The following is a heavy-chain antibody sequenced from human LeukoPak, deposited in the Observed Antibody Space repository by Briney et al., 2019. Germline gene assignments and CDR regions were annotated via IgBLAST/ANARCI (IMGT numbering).Heavy chain of an antibody. D-gene: IGHD4-11*01. CDR3: TRGRATVITHWFDP. V-gene: IGHV1-8*01. CDR1: GYTFDSYD. CDR2: MNPNSGNT. J-gene: IGHJ5*02. Sequence: ASVKVSCKASGYTFDSYDINWVRQATGQGLEWMGWMNPNSGNTAYAQKFQGRVTMTRNNSISTAYMELSSLGFDDTAVYYCTRGRATVITHWFDPWGQGTLVTVSS.